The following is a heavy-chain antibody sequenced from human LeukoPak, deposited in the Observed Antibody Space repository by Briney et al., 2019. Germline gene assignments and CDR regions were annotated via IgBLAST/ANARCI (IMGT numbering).Heavy chain of an antibody. CDR3: ARQWLVSGGNDY. Sequence: GSLRLSCAASGFTFSSYSLNWVRQAPGKGLEWVSSISSSSSYIYYADSVKGRFTISRDNAKNSLYLQMNSLRAEDTAVYYCARQWLVSGGNDYWGQGTLVTVPS. CDR1: GFTFSSYS. CDR2: ISSSSSYI. V-gene: IGHV3-21*01. D-gene: IGHD6-19*01. J-gene: IGHJ4*02.